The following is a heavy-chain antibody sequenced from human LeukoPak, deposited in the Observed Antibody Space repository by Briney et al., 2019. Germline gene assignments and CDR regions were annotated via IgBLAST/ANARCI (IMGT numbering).Heavy chain of an antibody. V-gene: IGHV4-39*01. CDR1: GGSISSSSYY. D-gene: IGHD2-8*02. CDR2: LSYTGST. J-gene: IGHJ4*02. Sequence: PSETLSLTCTVSGGSISSSSYYWGWIRQPPGKGLEWIGTLSYTGSTYYDPSLKSRVTTSVDKSKNQFSLKLSSVTAADTAVYYCARSSLRYWWYADFDYWGQGTLVTVSS. CDR3: ARSSLRYWWYADFDY.